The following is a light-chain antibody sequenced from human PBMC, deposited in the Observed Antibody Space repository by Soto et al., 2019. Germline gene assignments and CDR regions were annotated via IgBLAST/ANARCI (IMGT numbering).Light chain of an antibody. V-gene: IGKV3-20*01. J-gene: IGKJ1*01. CDR2: GAS. CDR1: QSVSSSY. CDR3: QHYGTSPTWT. Sequence: EIVVTQSPGTLSLSPGERATLSCRASQSVSSSYLAWYQQKPGQAPRLLIYGASNRATGIPDRFSGSGSGTDFSLTISRLEPEDFAVYYCQHYGTSPTWTFGQGTKVEIK.